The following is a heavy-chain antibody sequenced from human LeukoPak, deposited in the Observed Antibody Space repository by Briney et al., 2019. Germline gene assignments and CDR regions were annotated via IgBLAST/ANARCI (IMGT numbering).Heavy chain of an antibody. Sequence: GGSLRLSCAASGFTFSAYGVTWVRQAPGKGLEWVSSMGVSGDNVHYADSVKGRFAISRDNSKNTLYLQMNSLRAEDAAVYYCAKRDSIRRTFDYWGQGTLVTVSS. D-gene: IGHD2/OR15-2a*01. CDR2: MGVSGDNV. J-gene: IGHJ4*02. CDR1: GFTFSAYG. V-gene: IGHV3-23*01. CDR3: AKRDSIRRTFDY.